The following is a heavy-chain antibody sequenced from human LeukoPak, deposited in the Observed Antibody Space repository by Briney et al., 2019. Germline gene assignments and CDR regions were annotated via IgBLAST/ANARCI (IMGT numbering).Heavy chain of an antibody. V-gene: IGHV3-48*01. CDR1: GFTFSSYS. CDR2: ISSSSSTI. J-gene: IGHJ4*02. D-gene: IGHD2-2*01. Sequence: GGSLRLSCAASGFTFSSYSMNWVRQAPGKGLEWVSYISSSSSTIYYVDSVKGRFTISRDNAKNSLYLQMNSLRAEDTAVYYCARLGYCSSTSCRGPSFDHWGQGTLVTVSS. CDR3: ARLGYCSSTSCRGPSFDH.